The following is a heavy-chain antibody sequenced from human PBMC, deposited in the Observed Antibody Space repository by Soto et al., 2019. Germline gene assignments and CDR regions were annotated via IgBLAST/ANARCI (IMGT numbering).Heavy chain of an antibody. CDR3: TTEKRSSYSSPLGWFDP. J-gene: IGHJ5*02. CDR1: GFTFSDAW. V-gene: IGHV3-15*07. CDR2: IKTKTDGGTT. D-gene: IGHD6-13*01. Sequence: QLVDSGGGLVKPGESLRLSCAASGFTFSDAWMNWARQAPGKGLEWVGRIKTKTDGGTTDYAAPVKGRFTISRDDSKNRLYLQMNSLKTEDTAVYYCTTEKRSSYSSPLGWFDPWGQGTLVTVSS.